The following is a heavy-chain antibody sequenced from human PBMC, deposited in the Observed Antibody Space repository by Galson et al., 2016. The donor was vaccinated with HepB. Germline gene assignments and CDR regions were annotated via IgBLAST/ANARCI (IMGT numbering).Heavy chain of an antibody. D-gene: IGHD5-24*01. J-gene: IGHJ5*02. Sequence: SLRLSCAASGITVTTNYISWVRPAPGKGLEWVAILYSGGTTVYADSVRGRFTISRDDSKNTVHLQMNSLRVEDTAMYFCASAPTITTIWGSWGQGTLVTVSS. CDR3: ASAPTITTIWGS. CDR2: LYSGGTT. CDR1: GITVTTNY. V-gene: IGHV3-53*01.